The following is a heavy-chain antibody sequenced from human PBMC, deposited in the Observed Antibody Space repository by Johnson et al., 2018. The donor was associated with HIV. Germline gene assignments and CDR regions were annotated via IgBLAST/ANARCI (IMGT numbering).Heavy chain of an antibody. CDR1: GFTFSDYY. D-gene: IGHD1-26*01. CDR2: ISSSGSTI. CDR3: ARARSGSADEAFDI. V-gene: IGHV3-11*04. J-gene: IGHJ3*02. Sequence: VQLVESGGGLVKPGGSLRLSCAASGFTFSDYYMSWIRQAPGKGLELVSYISSSGSTIYYADSVKGRFTISRDNAKNSLYLQRNSLRDEDTAVYYCARARSGSADEAFDILGQGTMVTVSS.